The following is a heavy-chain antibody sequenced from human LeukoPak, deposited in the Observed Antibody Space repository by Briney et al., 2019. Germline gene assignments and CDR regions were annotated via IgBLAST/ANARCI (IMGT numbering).Heavy chain of an antibody. CDR3: AVAPRIQLWSGPPRPHFDY. CDR1: GGTFSSYA. J-gene: IGHJ4*02. Sequence: ASVKVSCKASGGTFSSYAISWVRQAPGQGLEWMGRIIPILGIANYAQKFQGRVTITADKSTSTAYMELSSLRSEDTAVYYCAVAPRIQLWSGPPRPHFDYWGQGTLVTVSS. V-gene: IGHV1-69*04. D-gene: IGHD5-18*01. CDR2: IIPILGIA.